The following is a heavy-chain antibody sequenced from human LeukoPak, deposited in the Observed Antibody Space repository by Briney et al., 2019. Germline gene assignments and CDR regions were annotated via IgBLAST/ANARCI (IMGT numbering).Heavy chain of an antibody. J-gene: IGHJ6*02. D-gene: IGHD3-22*01. CDR2: ISSSSSTI. CDR3: ARDLYPYDRVPDYSGMDV. CDR1: GFTLSSYS. V-gene: IGHV3-48*04. Sequence: GGSLRLSCAASGFTLSSYSMNWVRQAPGKGLEWVSYISSSSSTIYYADSVKGRLTISRDNAKNSLYLQMNSLRAEDTAVYYCARDLYPYDRVPDYSGMDVWGQGTTVTVSS.